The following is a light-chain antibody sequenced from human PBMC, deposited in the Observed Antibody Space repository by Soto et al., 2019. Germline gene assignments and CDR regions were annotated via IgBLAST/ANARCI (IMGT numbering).Light chain of an antibody. CDR3: LLYYGGAQLV. Sequence: QTVVTQEPSLTVSPGGTVTLTCASSTGAVTSGNYPSWFQQKPGQTPRTPIYTTNKKHSWTPARFSGSLLGDKAALTLSGAQPEDEAEYYCLLYYGGAQLVFGGGTQLTVL. V-gene: IGLV7-43*01. J-gene: IGLJ3*02. CDR1: TGAVTSGNY. CDR2: TTN.